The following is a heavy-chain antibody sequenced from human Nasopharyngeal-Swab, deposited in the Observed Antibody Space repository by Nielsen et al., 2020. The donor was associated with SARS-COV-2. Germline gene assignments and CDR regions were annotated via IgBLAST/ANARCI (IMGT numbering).Heavy chain of an antibody. V-gene: IGHV1-24*01. CDR3: ARGYYYDSSGYYYGAFDI. J-gene: IGHJ3*02. D-gene: IGHD3-22*01. CDR2: FDPEDGET. Sequence: ASVKVSCKVSGYTLTELSMHWVRQAPGKGLEWMGGFDPEDGETIYAQKFQGRVTMTEDTSTDTAYMELSSLRSEDTAVYYCARGYYYDSSGYYYGAFDIWGQGTMVTVSS. CDR1: GYTLTELS.